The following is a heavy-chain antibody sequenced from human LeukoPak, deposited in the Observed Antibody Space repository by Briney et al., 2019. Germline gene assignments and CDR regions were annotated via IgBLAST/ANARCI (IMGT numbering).Heavy chain of an antibody. D-gene: IGHD3-10*01. Sequence: SETLSLTCAVYGGSFSGYYWSWIRQPPAKGLEWIGEINHSGSTNYNPSLKSRVTISVDTSKNQFSLKLSSVTAADTAVYYCARGPYGSGSYYKPAYYYYYMDVWGKGTTVTVSS. J-gene: IGHJ6*03. V-gene: IGHV4-34*01. CDR3: ARGPYGSGSYYKPAYYYYYMDV. CDR1: GGSFSGYY. CDR2: INHSGST.